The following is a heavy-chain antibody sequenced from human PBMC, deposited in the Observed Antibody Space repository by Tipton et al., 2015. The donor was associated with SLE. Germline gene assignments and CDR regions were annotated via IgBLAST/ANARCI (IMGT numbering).Heavy chain of an antibody. V-gene: IGHV4-31*03. CDR3: PIYYHDSTGLHWFDP. CDR2: TYYSGSP. J-gene: IGHJ5*02. D-gene: IGHD3-22*01. CDR1: GYSISSGYF. Sequence: TLSLTCTVSGYSISSGYFWGRIRQHPGKGLEWIGYTYYSGSPYYNPSLKSRVTISLDMSKNQFSLRLSSVTAADTAVYYCPIYYHDSTGLHWFDPWGRGTLVTVSS.